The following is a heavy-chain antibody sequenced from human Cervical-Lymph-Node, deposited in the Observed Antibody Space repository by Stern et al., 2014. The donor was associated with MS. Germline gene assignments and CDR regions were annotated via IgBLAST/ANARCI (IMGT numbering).Heavy chain of an antibody. Sequence: QDQLVQSGGGVVQPGRSLRLSCAASGFTFSSYGMHWVRQAPGKGLEWVAVISYDGSNKYYADSVKGRFTISRDNSKNTLYLQMNSLRAEDTAVYYCARLTTVVTHSDYWGQGTLVTVSS. J-gene: IGHJ4*02. CDR3: ARLTTVVTHSDY. D-gene: IGHD4-23*01. CDR1: GFTFSSYG. CDR2: ISYDGSNK. V-gene: IGHV3-30*03.